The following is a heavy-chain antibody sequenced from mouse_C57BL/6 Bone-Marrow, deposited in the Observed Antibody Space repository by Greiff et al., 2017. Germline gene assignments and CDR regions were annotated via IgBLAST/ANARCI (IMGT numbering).Heavy chain of an antibody. V-gene: IGHV1-15*01. D-gene: IGHD3-2*02. J-gene: IGHJ2*01. CDR1: GYTFTDYE. CDR2: IDPETGGT. Sequence: VQLQQSGAELVRPGASVTLSCKASGYTFTDYEMHWVKQTPVHGLEWIGAIDPETGGTAYNQKFKGKAILTADKSSSTAYMELRSLTSEDSAVYYGTRRYSSGYDYWGQGTTLTVSS. CDR3: TRRYSSGYDY.